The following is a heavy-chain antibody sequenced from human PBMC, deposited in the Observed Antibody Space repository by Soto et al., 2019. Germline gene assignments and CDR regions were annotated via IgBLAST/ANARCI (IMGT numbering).Heavy chain of an antibody. CDR2: IYSGGST. D-gene: IGHD2-15*01. CDR3: ARGRCSGDSCYSNYFDY. J-gene: IGHJ4*02. Sequence: EVQLVESGGGWVQPGGSLRLSCAASGFTVSSNYMNWVRQAPGKGLEWVSVIYSGGSTFYADSVKGRFTISRDNSKNTLYLQMNSLRAEDTAVYFCARGRCSGDSCYSNYFDYWGQGNLVTVSS. V-gene: IGHV3-66*01. CDR1: GFTVSSNY.